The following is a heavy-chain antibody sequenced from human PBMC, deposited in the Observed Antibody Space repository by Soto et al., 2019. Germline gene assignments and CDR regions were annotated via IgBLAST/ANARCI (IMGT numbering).Heavy chain of an antibody. J-gene: IGHJ4*02. D-gene: IGHD3-9*01. Sequence: GGSLRLSCAASGFTFSSYGMHWVRQAPGKGLEWVAVISYDGSNKYYADSVKGRFTISRDNSKNTLYLRMNSLRAEDTAVYYCAKDPAWYDILTGYPNYYFDYWGQGTLVTVSS. CDR2: ISYDGSNK. V-gene: IGHV3-30*18. CDR3: AKDPAWYDILTGYPNYYFDY. CDR1: GFTFSSYG.